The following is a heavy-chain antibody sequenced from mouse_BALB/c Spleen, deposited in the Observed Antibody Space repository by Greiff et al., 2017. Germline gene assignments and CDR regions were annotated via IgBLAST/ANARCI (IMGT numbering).Heavy chain of an antibody. CDR3: ARDGRDGYAMDY. CDR1: GFTFSDFY. D-gene: IGHD2-3*01. J-gene: IGHJ4*01. CDR2: SRNKANDYTT. V-gene: IGHV7-1*02. Sequence: DVKLVESGGGLVQPGGSLRLSCATSGFTFSDFYMEWVRQPPGKRLEWIAASRNKANDYTTEYSASVKGRFIVSRDTSQSILYLQMNALRAEDTAIDYCARDGRDGYAMDYWGQGTSVTVSS.